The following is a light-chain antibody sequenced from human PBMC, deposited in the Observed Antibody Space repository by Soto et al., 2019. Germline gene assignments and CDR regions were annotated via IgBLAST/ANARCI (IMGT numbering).Light chain of an antibody. CDR1: QTISTY. CDR3: QQSSSTPAVT. Sequence: DIQMTQSPSSLSASVGDRVTITCRASQTISTYINWFQQKPGKPPKLLIYAASSLQSGVPSRFSGSGSGTDFTLTISSLQPEDFATYYCQQSSSTPAVTFGPGTKVDIK. J-gene: IGKJ3*01. V-gene: IGKV1-39*01. CDR2: AAS.